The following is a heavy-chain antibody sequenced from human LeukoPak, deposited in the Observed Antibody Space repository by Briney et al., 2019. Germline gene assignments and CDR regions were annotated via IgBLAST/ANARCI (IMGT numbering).Heavy chain of an antibody. CDR2: IDISGST. J-gene: IGHJ3*02. Sequence: WETLSLTCTVSGDSISSYYWSWIRQPPGKGLQWIGDIDISGSTNYDPSLESRVTISVDTSQNQFSLKLISVTAADTAVYFCARRRVASGWYEFGFDIWGQGTMVTVSS. V-gene: IGHV4-4*09. CDR1: GDSISSYY. D-gene: IGHD6-13*01. CDR3: ARRRVASGWYEFGFDI.